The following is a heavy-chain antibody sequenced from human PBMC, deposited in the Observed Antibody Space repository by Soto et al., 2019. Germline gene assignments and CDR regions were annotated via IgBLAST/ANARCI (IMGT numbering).Heavy chain of an antibody. CDR2: ISHDGINK. V-gene: IGHV3-30-3*01. CDR1: GFSFSSYA. Sequence: QVRLVESGGGVVQPGRSLRLTCTASGFSFSSYAMYWFRQPPGKGLEWVAVISHDGINKHYADSGKGRVTVSRDNSTHSLDLQLNSLRGEDTAMYYCARDMYSSDYFVKWFAPWGQGTLVTVSS. CDR3: ARDMYSSDYFVKWFAP. J-gene: IGHJ5*02. D-gene: IGHD6-19*01.